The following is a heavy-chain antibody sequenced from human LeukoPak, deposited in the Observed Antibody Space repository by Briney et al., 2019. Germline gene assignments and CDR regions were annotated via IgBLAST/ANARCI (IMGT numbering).Heavy chain of an antibody. V-gene: IGHV4-31*03. CDR2: IYYSGST. CDR1: GGSISSGGYY. J-gene: IGHJ4*02. CDR3: ARKGELEGIYYFDY. Sequence: SQTLSLTCTVSGGSISSGGYYWSWIRQHPGKGLEWIGYIYYSGSTYYNPSLKSRVTISVDTSKNQFSLKLSSVTAADTAVYYCARKGELEGIYYFDYWGQGTLVTVSS. D-gene: IGHD1-14*01.